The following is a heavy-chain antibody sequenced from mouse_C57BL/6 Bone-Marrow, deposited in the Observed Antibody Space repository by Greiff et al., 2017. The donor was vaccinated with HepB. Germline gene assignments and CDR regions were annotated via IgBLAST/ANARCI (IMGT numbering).Heavy chain of an antibody. CDR3: ARDYGNLDY. J-gene: IGHJ2*01. CDR2: ISYDGSN. Sequence: DVKLQESGPGLVKPSQSLSLTCSVTGYSITSGYYWNWIRQFPGNKLEWMGYISYDGSNNYNPSLKNRISITRDTSKNQFFLKLNSVTTEDTATYYCARDYGNLDYWGQGTTLTVSS. V-gene: IGHV3-6*01. CDR1: GYSITSGYY. D-gene: IGHD2-1*01.